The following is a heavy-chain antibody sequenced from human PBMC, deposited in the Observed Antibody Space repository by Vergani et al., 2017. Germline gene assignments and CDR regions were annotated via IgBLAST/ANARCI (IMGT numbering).Heavy chain of an antibody. Sequence: EVQLVESGGDFVQPGGSLTLSCAASGFNVGHYWMSWVRQAPGKGLEWVANIKEDGTEKYYLDSVKGRFTISRDIAENSIYLEMSSLRVEDTAVYYCAREGVPRCCIVGAPDFWGQGTQVTVSS. CDR1: GFNVGHYW. J-gene: IGHJ4*02. CDR2: IKEDGTEK. CDR3: AREGVPRCCIVGAPDF. V-gene: IGHV3-7*01. D-gene: IGHD1-26*01.